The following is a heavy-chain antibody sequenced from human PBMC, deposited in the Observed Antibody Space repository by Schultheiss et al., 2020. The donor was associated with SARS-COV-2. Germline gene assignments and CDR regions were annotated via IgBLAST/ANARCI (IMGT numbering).Heavy chain of an antibody. J-gene: IGHJ6*02. CDR2: ISAYNGNT. V-gene: IGHV1-18*01. D-gene: IGHD3-10*01. Sequence: ASVKVSCKASGYTFTSYGISWVRQAPGQGLEWMGWISAYNGNTNYAQKLQGRVTMTTDTSTSTAYMELRSLRSDDTAVYYCARGLYYGSTGYYYGMDVWGQGTTVTVSS. CDR1: GYTFTSYG. CDR3: ARGLYYGSTGYYYGMDV.